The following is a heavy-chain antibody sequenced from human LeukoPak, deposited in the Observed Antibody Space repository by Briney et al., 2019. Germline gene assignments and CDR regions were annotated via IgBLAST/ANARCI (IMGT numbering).Heavy chain of an antibody. CDR3: ARDLMTTLGPTHAFDI. CDR1: GGSISSYY. J-gene: IGHJ3*02. V-gene: IGHV4-59*01. Sequence: SETLSLTCTVSGGSISSYYWSWIRQPPGKGLEWIGYIYYSGSTNYNPSLRSRVTISVDTSKNQFSLKLSSVTAADTAVYYCARDLMTTLGPTHAFDIWGQGTMVTLSS. CDR2: IYYSGST. D-gene: IGHD4-17*01.